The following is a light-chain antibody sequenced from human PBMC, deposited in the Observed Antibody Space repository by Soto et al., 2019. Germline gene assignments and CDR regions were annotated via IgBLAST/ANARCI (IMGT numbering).Light chain of an antibody. CDR2: GAS. CDR3: QQSNSYPLI. V-gene: IGKV1-9*01. J-gene: IGKJ4*01. Sequence: IQLTQSPSSLSASGGDRVTITCRASQGIGSNLAWYLQKPGEAPKLLVYGASTLQGGVPSRFSGSGSGTLFPLTITSLRPEDFPIYFCQQSNSYPLIFGGGTKV. CDR1: QGIGSN.